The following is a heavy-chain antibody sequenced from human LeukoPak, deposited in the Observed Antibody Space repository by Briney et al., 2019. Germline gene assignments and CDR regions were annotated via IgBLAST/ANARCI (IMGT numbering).Heavy chain of an antibody. J-gene: IGHJ4*02. V-gene: IGHV3-53*01. Sequence: GGSLRLSYAASGFTVSSNYMSWVRQAPGKGLEWVSVIYSGGSTYYADSVKGRFTISRDNSKNTLYLQMNSLRADDTAVYYCASGKATAMAQGYWGQGTLVTVSS. D-gene: IGHD5-18*01. CDR1: GFTVSSNY. CDR3: ASGKATAMAQGY. CDR2: IYSGGST.